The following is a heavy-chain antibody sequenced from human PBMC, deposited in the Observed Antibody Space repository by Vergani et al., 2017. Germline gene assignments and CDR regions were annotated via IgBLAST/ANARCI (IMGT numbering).Heavy chain of an antibody. CDR3: AKSTSSSWYYAFDI. J-gene: IGHJ3*02. D-gene: IGHD6-13*01. CDR1: GFTFDDYA. Sequence: VQLVESGGGLVQPGRSLRLSCAASGFTFDDYAMHWVRQAPGKGLEWVAVISYDGSNKYYADSVKGRFTISRDNSKNTLYLQMNSLRAEDTAVYYCAKSTSSSWYYAFDIWGQGTMVTVSS. V-gene: IGHV3-30*18. CDR2: ISYDGSNK.